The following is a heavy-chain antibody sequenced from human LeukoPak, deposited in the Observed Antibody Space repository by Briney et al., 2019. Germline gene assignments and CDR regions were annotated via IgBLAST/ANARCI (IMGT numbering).Heavy chain of an antibody. Sequence: PSQTRSLTCTVSGDSISSGTYYWSWIRQPAGKGLEWIGRVYSSGNTNYNPSLKSRVTISIDTSKNQFSLRLSSVTAADTAAYYCARGVGSSSSNWFDPWGQGTLVTVSS. CDR2: VYSSGNT. J-gene: IGHJ5*02. CDR3: ARGVGSSSSNWFDP. V-gene: IGHV4-61*02. CDR1: GDSISSGTYY. D-gene: IGHD6-6*01.